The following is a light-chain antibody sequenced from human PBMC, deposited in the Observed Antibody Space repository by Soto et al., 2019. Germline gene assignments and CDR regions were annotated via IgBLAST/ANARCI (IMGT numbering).Light chain of an antibody. CDR3: LQRFSTLWT. CDR2: AAS. J-gene: IGKJ1*01. CDR1: QSISNY. Sequence: DLQMTQSPSSLSASVGDRVTITCRASQSISNYLNWYQQKPGKAPKLLIYAASSMQSGVPSRFSGSVSETHFTLTISSLQPDDDTTYYCLQRFSTLWTFGQGTKVE. V-gene: IGKV1-39*01.